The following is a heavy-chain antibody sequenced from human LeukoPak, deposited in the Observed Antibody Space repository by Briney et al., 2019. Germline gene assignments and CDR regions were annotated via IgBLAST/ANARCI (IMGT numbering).Heavy chain of an antibody. CDR2: IYPGDSDT. V-gene: IGHV5-51*01. J-gene: IGHJ3*02. CDR3: ARGRVVPAATPSDAFDI. Sequence: GESLKISCKGSGYSFTSYWIGWVRQMPGKGLEWMGIIYPGDSDTRYSPSFQGQVTISADKSISTAYLQWSSLKASDTAMYYCARGRVVPAATPSDAFDIWGQGTMVTVSS. CDR1: GYSFTSYW. D-gene: IGHD2-2*01.